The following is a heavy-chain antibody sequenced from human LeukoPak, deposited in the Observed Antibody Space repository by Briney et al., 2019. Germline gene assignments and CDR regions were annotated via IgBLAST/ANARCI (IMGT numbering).Heavy chain of an antibody. V-gene: IGHV4-4*07. CDR1: GGSISSYY. Sequence: SETLSLTCTVSGGSISSYYWSWIRQPAGKGLEWIGRIDTSGNTNYNPSLKSRVTISVDTSKNQFSLKLSSVTAADTAVYYCARAMTTVTTLDAFDIWGQGTMVTVSS. D-gene: IGHD4-17*01. J-gene: IGHJ3*02. CDR2: IDTSGNT. CDR3: ARAMTTVTTLDAFDI.